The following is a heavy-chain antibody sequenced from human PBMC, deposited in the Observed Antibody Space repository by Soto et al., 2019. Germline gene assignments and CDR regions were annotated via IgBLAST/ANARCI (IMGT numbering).Heavy chain of an antibody. V-gene: IGHV3-21*01. Sequence: GGSLRLSCAASGFTFSSYSMNWVRQAPGKGLEWVSSISSSSSCIYYADSVKGRFTISRDNAKNSLYLQMNSLRAEDTAVYYCLTRSTIKIFGVVTPLFVWRKGTTVTVSS. CDR3: LTRSTIKIFGVVTPLFV. CDR2: ISSSSSCI. D-gene: IGHD3-3*01. CDR1: GFTFSSYS. J-gene: IGHJ6*03.